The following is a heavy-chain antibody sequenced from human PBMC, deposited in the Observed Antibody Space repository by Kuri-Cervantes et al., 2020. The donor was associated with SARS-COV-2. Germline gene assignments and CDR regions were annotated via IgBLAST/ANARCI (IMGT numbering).Heavy chain of an antibody. D-gene: IGHD2-15*01. V-gene: IGHV4-59*08. CDR1: GDSISSYY. J-gene: IGHJ4*02. CDR3: ASVGRAFRRVFDY. CDR2: IYYSGST. Sequence: SDPLSPPFTVPGDSISSYYWSWTPQPPGKGLEWFGYIYYSGSTNYNPSLKRRVTISLDTSKNQFSLKLSTVTAADTAVYYCASVGRAFRRVFDYWGQGTLVTVSS.